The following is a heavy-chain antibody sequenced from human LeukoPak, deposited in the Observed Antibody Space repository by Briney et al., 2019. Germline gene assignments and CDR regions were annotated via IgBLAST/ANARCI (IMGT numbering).Heavy chain of an antibody. D-gene: IGHD1-26*01. V-gene: IGHV3-33*01. J-gene: IGHJ4*02. CDR2: IWYDGSNK. CDR1: GFTFSSYG. CDR3: AREVVATAFDY. Sequence: QPGGSLRLSCAASGFTFSSYGMHWVRQAPGKGLEWVAVIWYDGSNKYYADSVKGRFTISRDNSKNTLYLQMNSLRAEDTAVYYCAREVVATAFDYWGQGTLVTVSS.